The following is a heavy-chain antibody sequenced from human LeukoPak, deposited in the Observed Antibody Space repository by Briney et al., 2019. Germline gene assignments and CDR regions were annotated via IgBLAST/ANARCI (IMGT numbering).Heavy chain of an antibody. CDR3: ARTPTFLTGYYHFDY. V-gene: IGHV4-39*07. CDR1: GGSISSSSYY. J-gene: IGHJ4*02. D-gene: IGHD3-9*01. CDR2: IYYSGST. Sequence: SETLSLTCTVSGGSISSSSYYWGWIRQPPGKGLEWIGSIYYSGSTYYNPSLKSRVTISVDTSKNQFSLKLSSVTAADTAVYYCARTPTFLTGYYHFDYWGQGTLVTVSS.